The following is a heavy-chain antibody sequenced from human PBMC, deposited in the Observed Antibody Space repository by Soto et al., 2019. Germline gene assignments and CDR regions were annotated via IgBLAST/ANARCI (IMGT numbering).Heavy chain of an antibody. CDR2: IYYSGST. Sequence: LSLTCTVSGGSISSGGYYWSWIRQHPGKGLEWIGYIYYSGSTYYNPSLKSRVTISVDTSKNQFSLKLSSVTAADTAVYYCARVPGGNRLDAFDIWGQGTMVTVSS. CDR3: ARVPGGNRLDAFDI. J-gene: IGHJ3*02. CDR1: GGSISSGGYY. D-gene: IGHD3-16*01. V-gene: IGHV4-31*03.